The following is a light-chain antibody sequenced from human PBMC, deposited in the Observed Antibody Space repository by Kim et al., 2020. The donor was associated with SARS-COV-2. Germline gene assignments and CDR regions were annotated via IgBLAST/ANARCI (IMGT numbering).Light chain of an antibody. Sequence: EIVMTQSPATLSVSPGERATLSCRASQSVGRHLAWYQKKPGQAPRLLIHGAATRATGIPDRFGGSGSGTEFTLTISSLQSEDVAVYYRQQYDVWPRPFGQGTKVEIK. CDR3: QQYDVWPRP. CDR1: QSVGRH. J-gene: IGKJ1*01. CDR2: GAA. V-gene: IGKV3-15*01.